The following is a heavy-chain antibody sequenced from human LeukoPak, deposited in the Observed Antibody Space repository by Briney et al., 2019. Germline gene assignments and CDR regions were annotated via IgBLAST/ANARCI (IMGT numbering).Heavy chain of an antibody. CDR1: GASIISNY. D-gene: IGHD3-22*01. CDR2: IDYSGST. CDR3: ARPLYDSSTYYILYY. V-gene: IGHV4-59*08. Sequence: SETLSLTCTVSGASIISNYWTWIPQPPGKGLKGIGFIDYSGSTNYNRSLKSRVTISVDTSKNPFSLRLTSVTAADTAVYFCARPLYDSSTYYILYYWGQGTLVTVSS. J-gene: IGHJ4*02.